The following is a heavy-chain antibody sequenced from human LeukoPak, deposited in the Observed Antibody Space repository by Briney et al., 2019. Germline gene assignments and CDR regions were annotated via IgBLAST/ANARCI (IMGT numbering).Heavy chain of an antibody. J-gene: IGHJ4*02. CDR3: AKDLDSSSWYPGRWDY. Sequence: GGSLRLSCAASGFTFSSYAMSWVRQAPGEGLEWVSAISGSGGSTYYADSVKGRFTISRDNSKNTLYLQMNSLRAEDTAVYYCAKDLDSSSWYPGRWDYWGQGTLVTVSS. CDR2: ISGSGGST. V-gene: IGHV3-23*01. CDR1: GFTFSSYA. D-gene: IGHD6-13*01.